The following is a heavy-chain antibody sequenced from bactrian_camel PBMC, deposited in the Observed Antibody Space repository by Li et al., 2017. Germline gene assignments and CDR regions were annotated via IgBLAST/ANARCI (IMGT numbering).Heavy chain of an antibody. CDR1: GFTFSNYW. CDR3: TVGTGWDPGFDY. CDR2: MISTGGRT. Sequence: HVQLVESGGGAVQAGGSLRLSCAASGFTFSNYWMYWVRQIPGKGLEWVSVMISTGGRTYHADSVKGRFTISRDNAKNTLYLQLNSLKTEDTAMYYCTVGTGWDPGFDYWGQGTQVTVS. J-gene: IGHJ6*01. D-gene: IGHD5*01. V-gene: IGHV3S1*01.